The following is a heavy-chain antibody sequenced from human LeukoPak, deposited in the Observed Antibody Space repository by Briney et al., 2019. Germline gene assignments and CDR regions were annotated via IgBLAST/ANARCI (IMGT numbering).Heavy chain of an antibody. Sequence: KPSETLSLTCTVSGGSISSYYWSWIRQPPGKGLEWIGYIYYSGSTNYNPSLKSRVTISVDTSKNQFSLKLSSVTAADTAVYYCARDGTMVRGVIHYWGQGTLVTVSS. CDR2: IYYSGST. J-gene: IGHJ4*02. CDR3: ARDGTMVRGVIHY. CDR1: GGSISSYY. D-gene: IGHD3-10*01. V-gene: IGHV4-59*12.